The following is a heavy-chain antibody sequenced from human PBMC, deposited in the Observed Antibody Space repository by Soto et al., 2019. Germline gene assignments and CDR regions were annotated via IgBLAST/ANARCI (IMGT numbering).Heavy chain of an antibody. CDR1: GNTFSGYA. J-gene: IGHJ5*02. CDR2: IIPIFGTT. Sequence: QVQLVQSGAEVKKPGSSVKVSCKASGNTFSGYAISWVRQAPGQGLEWMGGIIPIFGTTNYAQKFQGRVTITADESISTTYIELSSLISEDTAVYYCARCSGGSWNWFDPWGQGTLVTVSS. CDR3: ARCSGGSWNWFDP. V-gene: IGHV1-69*12. D-gene: IGHD6-25*01.